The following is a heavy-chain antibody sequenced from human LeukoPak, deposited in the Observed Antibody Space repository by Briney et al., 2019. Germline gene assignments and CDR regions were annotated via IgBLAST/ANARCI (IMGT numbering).Heavy chain of an antibody. V-gene: IGHV3-74*01. CDR1: GFTFSSYW. D-gene: IGHD6-19*01. CDR3: ARGGGEYTSGWYQFFDF. CDR2: ISTDGRST. J-gene: IGHJ4*02. Sequence: GSLRLSCAASGFTFSSYWMHWVRQAPGKGLVWVSRISTDGRSTNCADSVKGRFTISRDNSKNTLYLQMNSLRPEDTAVYYCARGGGEYTSGWYQFFDFWGQGTLVTVSS.